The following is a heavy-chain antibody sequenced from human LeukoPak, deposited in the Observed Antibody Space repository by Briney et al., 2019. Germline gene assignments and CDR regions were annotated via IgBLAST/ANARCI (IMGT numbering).Heavy chain of an antibody. V-gene: IGHV1-18*04. CDR1: GYTLSNHA. D-gene: IGHD3-22*01. CDR3: AREYYYDSSGYFFDY. Sequence: ASVKVSCKGSGYTLSNHAFSWVRQAPGQGLEWMGWISAYNGNTNYAQKLQGRVTMTTDTSTSTAYMELRSLRSDDTAVYYCAREYYYDSSGYFFDYWGQGTLVTVS. J-gene: IGHJ4*02. CDR2: ISAYNGNT.